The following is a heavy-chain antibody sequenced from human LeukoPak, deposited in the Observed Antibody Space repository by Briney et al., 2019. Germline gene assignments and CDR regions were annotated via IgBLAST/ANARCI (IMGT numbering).Heavy chain of an antibody. J-gene: IGHJ4*02. CDR2: INHSGST. CDR1: GGSFSGYY. CDR3: ARVESGYGYGSLDY. V-gene: IGHV4-34*01. D-gene: IGHD5-18*01. Sequence: PSETLSLTCAVYGGSFSGYYWSWIRQPPGKGLEWIGEINHSGSTNYNPSLKSRVTISVDTSKNQFSLKLSSVTAADTAVYYCARVESGYGYGSLDYWGQGTLVTVSS.